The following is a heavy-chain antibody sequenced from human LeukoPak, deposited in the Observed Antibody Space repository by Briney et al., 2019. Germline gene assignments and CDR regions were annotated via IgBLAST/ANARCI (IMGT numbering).Heavy chain of an antibody. CDR1: RFTFSTYW. CDR2: IKQDGSER. V-gene: IGHV3-7*01. CDR3: AKDAIDFWSGYPTNNWFDP. J-gene: IGHJ5*02. Sequence: GGSLRLSCAAFRFTFSTYWMTWVRQAPGKGLEWVANIKQDGSERYYVDSVKGRFTISRDNAKNLLYLQMNSLRAEDTAVYYCAKDAIDFWSGYPTNNWFDPWGQGTLVTVSS. D-gene: IGHD3-3*01.